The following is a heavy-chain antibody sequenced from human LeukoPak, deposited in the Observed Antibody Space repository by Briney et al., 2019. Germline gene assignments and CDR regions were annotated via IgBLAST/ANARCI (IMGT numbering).Heavy chain of an antibody. CDR3: AREDSDTSLFDP. CDR1: GFTLSSDS. J-gene: IGHJ5*02. D-gene: IGHD1-26*01. V-gene: IGHV3-21*01. Sequence: PGGSLRLSCAASGFTLSSDSMNWVRQAPGKGVEWASSISSLSLYIYYADSVKPPSTISRDNATTSLNLQMNSLRAEDTAVYYCAREDSDTSLFDPWGQGTLVTVSS. CDR2: ISSLSLYI.